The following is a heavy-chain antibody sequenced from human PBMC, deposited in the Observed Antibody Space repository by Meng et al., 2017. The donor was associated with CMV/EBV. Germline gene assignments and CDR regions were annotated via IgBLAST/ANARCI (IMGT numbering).Heavy chain of an antibody. J-gene: IGHJ4*02. D-gene: IGHD2-2*01. V-gene: IGHV4-39*01. CDR3: ARWGGDIVVVPAAIGEFDY. CDR1: ISGRCFC. Sequence: ISGRCFCWGWLRPAPGKGLGWIGSLYYSGSTYYNPSLQGRVTISVDTSKNQFSLKLSSVTAADTAVYYCARWGGDIVVVPAAIGEFDYWGQGTLVTVSS. CDR2: LYYSGST.